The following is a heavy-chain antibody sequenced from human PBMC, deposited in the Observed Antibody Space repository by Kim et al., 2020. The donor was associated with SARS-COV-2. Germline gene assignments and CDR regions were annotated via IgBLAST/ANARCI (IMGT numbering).Heavy chain of an antibody. Sequence: INHATSVRGHFPTSRDNDKNSLLMQMKSLRAADTAVYYCARGPNYSPFDYWGQGTLVTVSS. J-gene: IGHJ4*02. V-gene: IGHV3-48*03. CDR2: I. D-gene: IGHD4-4*01. CDR3: ARGPNYSPFDY.